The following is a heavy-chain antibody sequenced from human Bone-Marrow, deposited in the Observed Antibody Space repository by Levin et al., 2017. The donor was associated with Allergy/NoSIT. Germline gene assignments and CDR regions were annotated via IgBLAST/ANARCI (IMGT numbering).Heavy chain of an antibody. CDR2: IIPIFGAA. Sequence: SVKVSCKASGGTFSSDAISWVRQAPGQGLECMGTIIPIFGAAHYAQKFQGRVSITADKSTNTAYMDLSSLRSEDTAVYYCARGWSRGGFNIWGQGTMVTVS. J-gene: IGHJ3*02. CDR3: ARGWSRGGFNI. V-gene: IGHV1-69*06. D-gene: IGHD3-10*01. CDR1: GGTFSSDA.